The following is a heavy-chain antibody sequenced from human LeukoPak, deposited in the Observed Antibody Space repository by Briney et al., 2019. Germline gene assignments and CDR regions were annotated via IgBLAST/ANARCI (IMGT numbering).Heavy chain of an antibody. CDR2: IRYDGRNK. Sequence: GGSLRLSCAASGFTFSSYGMHWVRQAPGKGLEWVAFIRYDGRNKYYGDSVKGRFSISRDNSKNTLYLQMNSLKTEDTAVYYCATEGSYSSSWHVDYWGQGTLVTVSS. CDR1: GFTFSSYG. CDR3: ATEGSYSSSWHVDY. D-gene: IGHD6-13*01. V-gene: IGHV3-30*02. J-gene: IGHJ4*02.